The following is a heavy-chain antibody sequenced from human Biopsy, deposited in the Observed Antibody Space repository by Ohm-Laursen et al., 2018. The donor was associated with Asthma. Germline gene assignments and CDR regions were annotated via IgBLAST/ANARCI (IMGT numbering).Heavy chain of an antibody. CDR1: GGSISSFY. V-gene: IGHV4-59*01. D-gene: IGHD4-23*01. J-gene: IGHJ1*01. CDR3: ARGVVYGGDSYAEYFQH. CDR2: VFYGGAT. Sequence: GTLSLTCSVYGGSISSFYWSWIRQSPEKGLEWMGYVFYGGATNYNPSLKSRVTISVDTSKNQFFLRLSSVTAADTAVYYCARGVVYGGDSYAEYFQHWGQGTLVTVSS.